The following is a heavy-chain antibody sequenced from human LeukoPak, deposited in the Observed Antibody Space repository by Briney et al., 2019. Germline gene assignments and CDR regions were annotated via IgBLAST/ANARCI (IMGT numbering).Heavy chain of an antibody. V-gene: IGHV4-59*01. CDR3: ARGKVQGVIFDY. CDR2: IYYSGST. D-gene: IGHD3-10*01. J-gene: IGHJ4*02. CDR1: GGSISSYY. Sequence: SETLSLTCTVSGGSISSYYWSWIRQPPGKGLEWIGYIYYSGSTNYNPSLKSRVTISVDTSKNQFSLKLSSVTAEDTAVYYCARGKVQGVIFDYWGQGTLVTVSS.